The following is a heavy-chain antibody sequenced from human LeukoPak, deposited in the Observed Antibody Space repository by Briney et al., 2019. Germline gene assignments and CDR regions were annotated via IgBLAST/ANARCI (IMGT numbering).Heavy chain of an antibody. CDR3: ARCDVGDGYSHY. Sequence: GGSLRLSCAASGVTVSRNYMSWVRQAPGKGLEWVSVLDSGGNTHYADSVKGRFTISRDSSKNTLYLQMNSLRAEDTAVYYCARCDVGDGYSHYWGQGTLVTVSS. D-gene: IGHD5-24*01. CDR1: GVTVSRNY. J-gene: IGHJ4*02. CDR2: LDSGGNT. V-gene: IGHV3-53*01.